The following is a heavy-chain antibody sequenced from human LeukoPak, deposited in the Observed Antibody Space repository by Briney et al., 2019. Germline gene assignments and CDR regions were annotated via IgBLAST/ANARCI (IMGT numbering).Heavy chain of an antibody. CDR2: VSSGSSYI. CDR1: GFTFNTYS. CDR3: AREPSESSAWYDL. V-gene: IGHV3-21*01. Sequence: PGGSLRLSCVASGFTFNTYSMNWVRQAPGKGLEWVSFVSSGSSYIYYADSVKGRFTISRDNARNSLYLQMNSLRAEDTAVYYCAREPSESSAWYDLWGQGTLVTVSS. J-gene: IGHJ5*02. D-gene: IGHD6-19*01.